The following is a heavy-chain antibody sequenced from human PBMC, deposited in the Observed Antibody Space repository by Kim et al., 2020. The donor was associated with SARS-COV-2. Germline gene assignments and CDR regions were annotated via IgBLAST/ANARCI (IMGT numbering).Heavy chain of an antibody. V-gene: IGHV4-39*01. Sequence: SETLSLTCTVSGGSISSSSYYWGWIRQPPGKGLVWLGSIYYSGSTYYNPSLKSRVTISVDTSKNQFSLKLSSVTAADTAVYYCARHGGGSSVLVVYAAYFDYWGQGTLVTVSS. J-gene: IGHJ4*02. D-gene: IGHD2-8*02. CDR1: GGSISSSSYY. CDR2: IYYSGST. CDR3: ARHGGGSSVLVVYAAYFDY.